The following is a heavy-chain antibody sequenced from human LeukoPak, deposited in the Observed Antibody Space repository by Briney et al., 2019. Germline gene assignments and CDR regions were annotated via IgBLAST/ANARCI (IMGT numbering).Heavy chain of an antibody. Sequence: SQTLSLTCAISGDSVSSNSAAWNWIRQSPSRGLEWLGRTYYRSKWFNDYAVSVKSRITINPDTSKNQFSLQLNSVTPDDTAVYYCARILWVRGGSPGYYFDYWGQGTLVTVSS. V-gene: IGHV6-1*01. CDR2: TYYRSKWFN. CDR3: ARILWVRGGSPGYYFDY. J-gene: IGHJ4*02. CDR1: GDSVSSNSAA. D-gene: IGHD2-21*01.